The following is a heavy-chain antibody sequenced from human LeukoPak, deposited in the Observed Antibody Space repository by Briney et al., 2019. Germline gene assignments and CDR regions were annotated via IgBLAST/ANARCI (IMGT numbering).Heavy chain of an antibody. V-gene: IGHV1-24*01. D-gene: IGHD3-3*01. Sequence: ASVKVSCKVSGYTLTELSMHWVRQAPGKGLEWMGGFDPEDGETIYAQKFQGRVTMTRNTSISTAYMELSSLRSEDTAVYYCARRYHSITIFGVVITSAIDYWGQGTLVTVSS. CDR2: FDPEDGET. CDR1: GYTLTELS. CDR3: ARRYHSITIFGVVITSAIDY. J-gene: IGHJ4*02.